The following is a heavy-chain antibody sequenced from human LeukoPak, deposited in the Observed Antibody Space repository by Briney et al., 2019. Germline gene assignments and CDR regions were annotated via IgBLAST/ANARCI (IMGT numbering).Heavy chain of an antibody. D-gene: IGHD3-10*01. CDR2: IIPAIGPP. Sequence: SVKVSCKTSGGTFHSFTFSWVRQAPGQGLEWMGWIIPAIGPPKYSQRFQDRVTITADESTSTAYMELSSLRSEDTAVYYCARGGAITMVRGVIIDYYYYYMDVWGKGTTVTISS. CDR1: GGTFHSFT. CDR3: ARGGAITMVRGVIIDYYYYYMDV. J-gene: IGHJ6*03. V-gene: IGHV1-69*13.